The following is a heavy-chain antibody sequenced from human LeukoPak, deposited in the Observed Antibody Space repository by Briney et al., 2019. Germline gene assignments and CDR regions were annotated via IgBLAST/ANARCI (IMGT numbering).Heavy chain of an antibody. D-gene: IGHD6-19*01. CDR2: ISGSGGST. V-gene: IGHV3-23*01. Sequence: GGSLRLSCAASGFTFSSYGMSWVRQAPGKGLEWVSAISGSGGSTYYADSVKGRFTISRDNSKNTLYLQMNSLRAEDTAVYYCAKKWFEYSSGWYDYWGQGTLVTVSS. CDR3: AKKWFEYSSGWYDY. J-gene: IGHJ4*02. CDR1: GFTFSSYG.